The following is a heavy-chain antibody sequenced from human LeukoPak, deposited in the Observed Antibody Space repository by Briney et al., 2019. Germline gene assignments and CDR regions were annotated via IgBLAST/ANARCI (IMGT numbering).Heavy chain of an antibody. Sequence: GGSLRLACAASGFTFASCAMSWVRQAPGKRLEWVSSISSSGGSTYYADSVKGRFTISRDNSKNTLYLQVNSLRAEDTAVYYCAKSLAAARDYWGQGTLVTVSS. CDR3: AKSLAAARDY. CDR2: ISSSGGST. J-gene: IGHJ4*02. V-gene: IGHV3-23*01. D-gene: IGHD6-13*01. CDR1: GFTFASCA.